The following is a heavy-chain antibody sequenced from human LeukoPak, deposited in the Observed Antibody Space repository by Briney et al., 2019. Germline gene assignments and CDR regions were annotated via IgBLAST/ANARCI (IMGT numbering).Heavy chain of an antibody. J-gene: IGHJ4*02. D-gene: IGHD3-3*01. CDR1: GFTFSSYS. Sequence: GGSLRLSCAASGFTFSSYSMNWVRQAPGKGLEWVSSISSSSSYIYYADSVKGRFTISRDNAKNTLYLQMSSLRAEDTALCYCARDFDFWSAIWGQGTLVTVSS. V-gene: IGHV3-21*01. CDR3: ARDFDFWSAI. CDR2: ISSSSSYI.